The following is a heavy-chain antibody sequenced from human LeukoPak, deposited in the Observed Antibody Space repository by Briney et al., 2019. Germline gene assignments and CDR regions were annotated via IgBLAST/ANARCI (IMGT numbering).Heavy chain of an antibody. CDR1: GFTFSAYV. J-gene: IGHJ4*02. CDR2: ISGSRVSA. V-gene: IGHV3-23*01. Sequence: PGGSLRLSCVASGFTFSAYVMAWVRQAPGKGLEWVSGISGSRVSAYYGDSVKGRFTISRDNPKNTVYLQMDSLRAEDTAVYYCAKRRSGSSGWVPFDSWGQGTLVTVSS. CDR3: AKRRSGSSGWVPFDS. D-gene: IGHD6-19*01.